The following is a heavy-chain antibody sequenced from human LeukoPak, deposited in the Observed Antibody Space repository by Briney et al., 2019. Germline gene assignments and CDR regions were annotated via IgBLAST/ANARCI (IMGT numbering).Heavy chain of an antibody. D-gene: IGHD2-2*02. V-gene: IGHV4-34*01. Sequence: SETLPLTCAVYGWSFSGYYWSWIRQPPGKGLEWIGEINHSGSTNYNPSLKSRVTISVDTSKNQFSLKLSSVTAADTAVYYCARGGYCSSTRCHRWANWFDPWGQGTLVTVSS. CDR2: INHSGST. CDR3: ARGGYCSSTRCHRWANWFDP. J-gene: IGHJ5*02. CDR1: GWSFSGYY.